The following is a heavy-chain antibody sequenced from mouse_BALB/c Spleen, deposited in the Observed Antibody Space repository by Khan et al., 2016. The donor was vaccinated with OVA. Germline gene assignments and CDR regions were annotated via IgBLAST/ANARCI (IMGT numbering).Heavy chain of an antibody. J-gene: IGHJ4*01. CDR2: IWGDGST. Sequence: VELVESGPGLVAPSQSLSITCTVSGFSLTGYGVNWVRQPPGKGLEWLGMIWGDGSTDYNSGIKSRLSITKDNSKSQVFLKMNRLQTDDTARYYCARDYYAKDREAMDYWGQGKTVTVSA. D-gene: IGHD2-1*01. CDR1: GFSLTGYG. CDR3: ARDYYAKDREAMDY. V-gene: IGHV2-6-7*01.